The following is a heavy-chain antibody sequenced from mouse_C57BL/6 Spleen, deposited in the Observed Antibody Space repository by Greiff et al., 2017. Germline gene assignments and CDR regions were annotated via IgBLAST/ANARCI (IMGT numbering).Heavy chain of an antibody. V-gene: IGHV3-6*01. CDR1: GYSITSGYY. D-gene: IGHD1-1*01. CDR2: ISYDGSN. Sequence: EVQLVESGPGLVKPSQSLSLTCSVTGYSITSGYYWNWIRQFPGNKLEWMGYISYDGSNNYNPSLKNRISITRDTSKNQFFLKLNSVTTEDTATYYCAISTVEEGFDYWGQGTTLTVSS. J-gene: IGHJ2*01. CDR3: AISTVEEGFDY.